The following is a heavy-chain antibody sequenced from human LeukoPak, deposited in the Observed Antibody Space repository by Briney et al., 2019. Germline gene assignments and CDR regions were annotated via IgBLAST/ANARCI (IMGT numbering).Heavy chain of an antibody. CDR1: GGTFSSYA. Sequence: ASVKVSCKASGGTFSSYAISWVRQVPGQGLEWVGRIIPILGISNYAQKFQGRVTITADKSTSTAYMELSSLRSEDMAVYYCARGPKGSGSYYYDYWGQGTLVTVSS. CDR3: ARGPKGSGSYYYDY. V-gene: IGHV1-69*04. J-gene: IGHJ4*02. D-gene: IGHD3-10*01. CDR2: IIPILGIS.